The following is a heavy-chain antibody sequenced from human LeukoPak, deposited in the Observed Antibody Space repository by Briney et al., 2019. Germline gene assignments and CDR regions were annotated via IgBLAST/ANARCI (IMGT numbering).Heavy chain of an antibody. Sequence: GGSLRLSCAASGFTVSSNYMSWVRQAPGKGLEWVSVIYSGGSTYYADSVKGRFTISRDNSKNTLYLQMSSLRAEDTAVYYCAKDLRRFLEWLSTYYFDYWGQGTLVTVSS. CDR1: GFTVSSNY. CDR3: AKDLRRFLEWLSTYYFDY. V-gene: IGHV3-53*05. CDR2: IYSGGST. D-gene: IGHD3-3*01. J-gene: IGHJ4*02.